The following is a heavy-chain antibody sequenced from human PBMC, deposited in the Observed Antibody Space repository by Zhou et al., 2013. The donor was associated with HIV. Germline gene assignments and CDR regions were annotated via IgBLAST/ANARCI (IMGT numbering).Heavy chain of an antibody. Sequence: QVQLVQSGAEVKKPGSSVKVSCKASGDTFSTSAINWVRQAPGQGFEWMGRFIPILGITNYAQNFQDRVTFTADRSMTTVYMELSSLKSQDTAVYYCARERRGRLSSWSQEGYYFDYWGQGTLVTVSS. V-gene: IGHV1-69*04. CDR3: ARERRGRLSSWSQEGYYFDY. D-gene: IGHD6-13*01. CDR2: FIPILGIT. J-gene: IGHJ4*02. CDR1: GDTFSTSA.